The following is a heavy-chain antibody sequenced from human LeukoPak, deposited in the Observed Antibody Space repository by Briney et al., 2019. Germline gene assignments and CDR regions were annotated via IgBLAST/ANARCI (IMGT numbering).Heavy chain of an antibody. CDR1: GFTFSSYG. CDR3: AKAPPVVAATPGLADY. V-gene: IGHV3-30*02. D-gene: IGHD2-15*01. J-gene: IGHJ4*02. CDR2: IRYDGSNK. Sequence: GGSLRLSCAASGFTFSSYGMHWVRQAPGQGLEGVAFIRYDGSNKYYADSVKGRFTISRDNSKNTLYLQMNSLRAEDTAVYYCAKAPPVVAATPGLADYWGQGTLVTVSS.